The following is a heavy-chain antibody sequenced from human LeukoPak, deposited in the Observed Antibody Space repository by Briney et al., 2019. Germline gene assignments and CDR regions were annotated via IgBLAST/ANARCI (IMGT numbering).Heavy chain of an antibody. CDR3: ARGGHRGDPEDY. CDR2: IKQDGSEK. CDR1: GFTFSRYW. Sequence: GGSLRLSCAASGFTFSRYWMSWVRQAPGKGLEWVANIKQDGSEKYYVDSVKGRFTISRDNAKNSLYLQMNSLRAEDTAVYYCARGGHRGDPEDYWGQGTLVTVSS. J-gene: IGHJ4*02. V-gene: IGHV3-7*01. D-gene: IGHD3-16*01.